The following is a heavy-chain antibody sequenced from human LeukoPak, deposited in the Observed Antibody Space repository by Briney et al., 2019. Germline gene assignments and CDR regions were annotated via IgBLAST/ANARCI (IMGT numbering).Heavy chain of an antibody. V-gene: IGHV1-2*06. CDR2: INPNSGGT. D-gene: IGHD6-13*01. Sequence: ASVKVSCKASGYTFTGYYMHWVRQAPGQGLEWMGRINPNSGGTNYVQKFQGRVTMTRDTSISTAYMELSRLRSDDTAVYYCAREGIAAAESFDYWGQGTLVTVSS. CDR1: GYTFTGYY. CDR3: AREGIAAAESFDY. J-gene: IGHJ4*02.